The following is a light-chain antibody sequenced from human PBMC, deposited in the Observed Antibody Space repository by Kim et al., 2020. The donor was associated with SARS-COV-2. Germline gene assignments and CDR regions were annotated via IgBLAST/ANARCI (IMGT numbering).Light chain of an antibody. Sequence: RQTATLTGTGNSNNVGNQGAVCLQQHQGHPPKLRSYRNDNRPSGISERFSASRSGNTASLIVTGLQPEDEADYYCSAWGTSLNAWVFGGGTRLTVL. CDR2: RND. V-gene: IGLV10-54*04. J-gene: IGLJ3*02. CDR1: SNNVGNQG. CDR3: SAWGTSLNAWV.